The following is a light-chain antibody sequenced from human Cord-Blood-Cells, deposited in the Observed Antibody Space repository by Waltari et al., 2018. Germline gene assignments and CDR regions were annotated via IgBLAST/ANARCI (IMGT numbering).Light chain of an antibody. CDR1: QSISSY. Sequence: DIQMTQSPSSLSASVGDRVTITCRASQSISSYLNWYQQKPGKAPKLLCYAASRLQSGVPSRFSGSVSGTDFTLTISSLQPEDCATYDCQQSYSTPPWTCGQGTKAEIK. V-gene: IGKV1-39*01. CDR3: QQSYSTPPWT. J-gene: IGKJ1*01. CDR2: AAS.